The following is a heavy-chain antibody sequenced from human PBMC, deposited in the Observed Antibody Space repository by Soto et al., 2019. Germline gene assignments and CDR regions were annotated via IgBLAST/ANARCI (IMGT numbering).Heavy chain of an antibody. CDR3: ARRTYYYGSGNYYYYYMDV. Sequence: QVQLQQWGAGLLKPSETLSLTCAVYGGSFSGYYWSWIRQPPGKGLEWIGEINHSGSTNYNPSLKSRVTKSVDTSKNQFSLKLSSVTAADTAVYYCARRTYYYGSGNYYYYYMDVWGKGTTVTVSS. D-gene: IGHD3-10*01. CDR1: GGSFSGYY. J-gene: IGHJ6*03. CDR2: INHSGST. V-gene: IGHV4-34*01.